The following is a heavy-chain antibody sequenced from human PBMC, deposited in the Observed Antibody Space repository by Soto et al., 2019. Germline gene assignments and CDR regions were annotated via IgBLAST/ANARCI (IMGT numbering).Heavy chain of an antibody. V-gene: IGHV5-51*01. J-gene: IGHJ6*02. CDR2: IYPGDSDT. CDR3: AILGRAGTKGTTRNMDD. CDR1: GYSFTSYW. D-gene: IGHD1-1*01. Sequence: PGESLKISCKGSGYSFTSYWIGWVRQMPGKGLEWMGSIYPGDSDTRYSPSFQGKVSISPDKSISTAYLQWSSLKASDTAMYYCAILGRAGTKGTTRNMDDWGQEATVTVYS.